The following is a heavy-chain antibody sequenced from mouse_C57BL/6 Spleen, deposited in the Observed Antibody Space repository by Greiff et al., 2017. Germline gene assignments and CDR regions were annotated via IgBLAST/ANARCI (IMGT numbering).Heavy chain of an antibody. Sequence: EVQLQESGPGLVKPSQSLSLTCSVTGYSITSGYYWNWIRQFPGNKLEWMGYISYDGSNNYNPSLKNRISITRDTSKNQFFLKLNSVTTEDTATYYCARGGQLGAMDYWGQGTSVTVSS. D-gene: IGHD3-2*01. J-gene: IGHJ4*01. CDR2: ISYDGSN. CDR1: GYSITSGYY. V-gene: IGHV3-6*01. CDR3: ARGGQLGAMDY.